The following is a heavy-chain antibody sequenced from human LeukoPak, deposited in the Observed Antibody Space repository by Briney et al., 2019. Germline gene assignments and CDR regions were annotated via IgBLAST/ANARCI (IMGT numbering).Heavy chain of an antibody. CDR2: INHSGST. D-gene: IGHD6-13*01. J-gene: IGHJ6*02. CDR3: ARALGAAGIYGMDV. Sequence: SETLSLTCGVSGGSFSGYYWSWIRQPPGKGLDWIGEINHSGSTNYNPSLKSRVTISVDTSKNQFSLKLSSVTAADTAVYYCARALGAAGIYGMDVWGQGTTVTVSS. V-gene: IGHV4-34*01. CDR1: GGSFSGYY.